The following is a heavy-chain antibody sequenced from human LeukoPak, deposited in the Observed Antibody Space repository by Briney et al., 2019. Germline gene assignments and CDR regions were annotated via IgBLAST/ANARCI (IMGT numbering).Heavy chain of an antibody. J-gene: IGHJ3*02. CDR1: GGSISSSSYY. CDR3: ARHVSGTIFGVVINAFDI. D-gene: IGHD3-3*01. CDR2: IYYSGST. Sequence: SETLSLTSTVSGGSISSSSYYWGWIRQPPGKGLEWIGSIYYSGSTYYNPSLKSRVTISVDTSKNQFSLKLSSVTAADTAVYYCARHVSGTIFGVVINAFDIWGQGTMVTVSS. V-gene: IGHV4-39*01.